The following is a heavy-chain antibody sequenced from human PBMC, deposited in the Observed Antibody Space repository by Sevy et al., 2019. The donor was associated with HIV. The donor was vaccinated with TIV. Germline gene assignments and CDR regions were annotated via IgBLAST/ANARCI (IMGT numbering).Heavy chain of an antibody. CDR3: ARRGPFTVNDAFDI. J-gene: IGHJ3*02. CDR2: ISGLSNYK. D-gene: IGHD4-17*01. Sequence: GGSLRLSCAASGFTFTDFYLNWVRQAPGKGLEWVSSISGLSNYKFYEDSMKGRFTIYRDNAENSIYLQMNSLRAEDTAVYFCARRGPFTVNDAFDIWGQGTMVTVSS. CDR1: GFTFTDFY. V-gene: IGHV3-21*01.